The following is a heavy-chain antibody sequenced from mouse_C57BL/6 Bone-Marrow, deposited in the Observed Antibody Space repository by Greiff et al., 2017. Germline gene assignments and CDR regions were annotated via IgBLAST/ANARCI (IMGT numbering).Heavy chain of an antibody. Sequence: VKLQQPGAELVKPGASVKLSCKASGYTFTSYWMHWVKQRPGQGLEWIGMIHPNSGSTNYNEKFKSKATLTVDKSSSAAYMQLSSLTSEDSAVYCCARWGDCEGYWGQGATLTVSS. J-gene: IGHJ2*01. D-gene: IGHD2-4*01. V-gene: IGHV1-64*01. CDR2: IHPNSGST. CDR3: ARWGDCEGY. CDR1: GYTFTSYW.